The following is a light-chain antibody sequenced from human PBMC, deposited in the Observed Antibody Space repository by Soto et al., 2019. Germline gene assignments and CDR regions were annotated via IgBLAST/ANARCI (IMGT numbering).Light chain of an antibody. Sequence: EIVVTQSPGTLSLSPGERATLSCRASQSISSSYLAWYQQKPGQAPRLLIYGASSRATGIPDRFSGSGSGTDFSLTISRLEPEDFAVYYCQQHGSSPITFGQGTRLEIK. V-gene: IGKV3-20*01. CDR2: GAS. CDR1: QSISSSY. J-gene: IGKJ5*01. CDR3: QQHGSSPIT.